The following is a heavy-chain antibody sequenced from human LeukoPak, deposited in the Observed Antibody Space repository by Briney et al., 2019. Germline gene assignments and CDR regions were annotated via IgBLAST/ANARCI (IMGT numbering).Heavy chain of an antibody. V-gene: IGHV5-51*01. D-gene: IGHD3-10*01. J-gene: IGHJ2*01. Sequence: GESLKISCKGSGYSFTTYWIGWVRQMPGKGLEWMGIIYPGDSDTRYSPSFQGHVTISVDKSITTAYLQWSTLKASDTATYYCARHFNQYHDSGSYYSNYWYFDLWGRGTLVTVSS. CDR2: IYPGDSDT. CDR3: ARHFNQYHDSGSYYSNYWYFDL. CDR1: GYSFTTYW.